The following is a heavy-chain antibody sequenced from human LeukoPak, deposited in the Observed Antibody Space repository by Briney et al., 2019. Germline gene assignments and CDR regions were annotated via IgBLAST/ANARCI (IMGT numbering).Heavy chain of an antibody. CDR2: ISSSSSAI. CDR1: GLTFSSYS. Sequence: PGGSLRLSCAASGLTFSSYSMNWVRQAPGKGLEWVSYISSSSSAIYYADSVKGRFTISRDNAKNSLYLQMNSLRAEDTAVYYCASGPNRYTAGILRRTVVTQGADYWGQGTLVTVSS. D-gene: IGHD4-23*01. CDR3: ASGPNRYTAGILRRTVVTQGADY. J-gene: IGHJ4*02. V-gene: IGHV3-48*04.